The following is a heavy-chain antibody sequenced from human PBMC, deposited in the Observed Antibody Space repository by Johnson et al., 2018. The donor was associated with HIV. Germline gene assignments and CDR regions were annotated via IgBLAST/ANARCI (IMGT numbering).Heavy chain of an antibody. D-gene: IGHD4-17*01. CDR1: GFTFSSGFTFSVYW. J-gene: IGHJ3*02. CDR2: IKSDGST. CDR3: ARDVTKDAFDI. Sequence: EVQLVESGGGLVKPGGSLRLSCAASGFTFSSGFTFSVYWMHWVRQAPGKGLVWVSRIKSDGSTTYADSVKGQFTISRDNSKNTLYLQMNSLRAEDTAVYYCARDVTKDAFDIWGQGTMVTVSS. V-gene: IGHV3-74*01.